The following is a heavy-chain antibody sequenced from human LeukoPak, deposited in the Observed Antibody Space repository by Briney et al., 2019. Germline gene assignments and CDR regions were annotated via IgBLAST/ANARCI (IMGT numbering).Heavy chain of an antibody. CDR1: GGSISSSSYY. V-gene: IGHV4-39*07. CDR3: ARDRGLLPFDY. J-gene: IGHJ4*02. Sequence: KASETLSLTCTVSGGSISSSSYYWGWIRQPPGKGLEWIGSIYYSGSTYYNPSLKSRVTISVDTSKNQFSLKPSSVTAADTAVYYCARDRGLLPFDYWGQGTLVTVSS. D-gene: IGHD3-22*01. CDR2: IYYSGST.